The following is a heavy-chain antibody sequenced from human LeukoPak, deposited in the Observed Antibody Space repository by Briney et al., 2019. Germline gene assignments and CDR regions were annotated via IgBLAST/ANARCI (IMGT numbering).Heavy chain of an antibody. CDR3: ARGYTAMVTRLDY. CDR2: ISYDGSNK. CDR1: GFTFSSYA. Sequence: PGGSLRLSCAASGFTFSSYAMSWVRQAPGKGLEWVAVISYDGSNKYYADSVKGRFTISRDNSKNTLYLQMNSLRAEDTAVYYCARGYTAMVTRLDYWGQGTLVTVSS. D-gene: IGHD5-18*01. V-gene: IGHV3-30-3*01. J-gene: IGHJ4*02.